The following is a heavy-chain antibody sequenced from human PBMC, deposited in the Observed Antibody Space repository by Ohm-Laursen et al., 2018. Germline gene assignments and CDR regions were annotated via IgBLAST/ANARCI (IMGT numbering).Heavy chain of an antibody. Sequence: SLRLSCSATGFSFSSYWMNWVRQAPGKGLEWVANIKEDGSEMAYVDSVKGRFTISRDNAKNSLYLQMNSLRAEDTALYYCARGGGWYDCWGQGTLVTVSS. V-gene: IGHV3-7*01. CDR3: ARGGGWYDC. CDR1: GFSFSSYW. J-gene: IGHJ4*02. D-gene: IGHD6-19*01. CDR2: IKEDGSEM.